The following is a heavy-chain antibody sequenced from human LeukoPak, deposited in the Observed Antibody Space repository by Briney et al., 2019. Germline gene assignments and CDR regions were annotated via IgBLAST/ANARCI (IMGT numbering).Heavy chain of an antibody. J-gene: IGHJ6*02. CDR3: AKDSGLVRIYYYYGMDV. D-gene: IGHD3/OR15-3a*01. V-gene: IGHV3-30*18. CDR2: ISYDGSNK. CDR1: GFTFSSYG. Sequence: GGSLRLSCAASGFTFSSYGMHWVRQAPGKGLEWVGVISYDGSNKYYADSVKGRFTISRDNSKNTLFLQTNSLRAEDTAVYYCAKDSGLVRIYYYYGMDVWGQGTTVTVSS.